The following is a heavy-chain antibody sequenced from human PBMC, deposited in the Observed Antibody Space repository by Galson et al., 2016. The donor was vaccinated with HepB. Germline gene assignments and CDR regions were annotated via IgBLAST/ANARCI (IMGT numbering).Heavy chain of an antibody. CDR3: ARDKWELLSDY. V-gene: IGHV3-49*03. CDR2: IRREAYGGTP. J-gene: IGHJ4*02. CDR1: GFTFGDYG. Sequence: SLRLSCAASGFTFGDYGMSWFRQAPGKGLEWLGFIRREAYGGTPEYAASVKDRFTISRDDSKSIAYLQMNSLKTGDTAVYYCARDKWELLSDYWGQGTLVTVSS. D-gene: IGHD1-26*01.